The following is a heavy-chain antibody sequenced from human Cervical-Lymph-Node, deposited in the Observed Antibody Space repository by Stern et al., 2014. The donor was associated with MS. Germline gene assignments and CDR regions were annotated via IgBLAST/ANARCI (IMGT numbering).Heavy chain of an antibody. V-gene: IGHV1-2*06. J-gene: IGHJ4*02. D-gene: IGHD1-1*01. CDR1: GYTFTGYD. CDR3: ARVGTTGTTSLDY. Sequence: VQLVESGAEVKKPGASVKVSCKASGYTFTGYDMHWVRQAPGKGLEWMGRINPNSGGTNYAQKFQGRVTMTRDTSISTAYMELSRLRSDDTAVYYCARVGTTGTTSLDYWGQGTLVTVSS. CDR2: INPNSGGT.